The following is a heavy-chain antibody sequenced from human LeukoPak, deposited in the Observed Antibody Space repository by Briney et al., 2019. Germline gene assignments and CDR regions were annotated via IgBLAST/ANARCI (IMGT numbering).Heavy chain of an antibody. CDR2: IIPIFGTA. D-gene: IGHD1-26*01. CDR3: ARAPLGELPTFDY. CDR1: GGTFSSYA. J-gene: IGHJ4*02. V-gene: IGHV1-69*06. Sequence: SVKVSCKASGGTFSSYAISWVRPAPGQGLEWMGGIIPIFGTANYAQKFQGRVTITADKSTSTAYMELSSLRSEDTAVYYCARAPLGELPTFDYWGQGTLVTVSS.